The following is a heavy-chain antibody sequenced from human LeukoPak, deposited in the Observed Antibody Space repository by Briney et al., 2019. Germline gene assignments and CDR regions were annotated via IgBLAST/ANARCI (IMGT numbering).Heavy chain of an antibody. CDR2: LHSSGET. J-gene: IGHJ4*02. V-gene: IGHV4-4*07. Sequence: SETLSFTCVVSGGSIRPYYWNWIRQPAGKGLEWIGRLHSSGETTSNPSLMSRATMSLDTSRNHFSLNLTSVTAADTAIYYCATMFGESSDFDHWGQGTLVTVSS. CDR3: ATMFGESSDFDH. CDR1: GGSIRPYY. D-gene: IGHD3-10*02.